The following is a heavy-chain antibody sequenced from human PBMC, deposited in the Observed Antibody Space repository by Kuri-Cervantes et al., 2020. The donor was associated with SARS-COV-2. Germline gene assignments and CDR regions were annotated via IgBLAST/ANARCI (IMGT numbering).Heavy chain of an antibody. CDR3: ARIAVSGDTIFGVVIIPLGAFDI. Sequence: GESLKISCAASGFTFSSYAMHWVRQAPGKGLEWVAVISYDGSNKYYADSVKGRFTISRDNSKNTLYLQMNSLRAEDTAVYYCARIAVSGDTIFGVVIIPLGAFDIWGQGTMVTVSS. CDR1: GFTFSSYA. V-gene: IGHV3-30-3*01. D-gene: IGHD3-3*01. CDR2: ISYDGSNK. J-gene: IGHJ3*02.